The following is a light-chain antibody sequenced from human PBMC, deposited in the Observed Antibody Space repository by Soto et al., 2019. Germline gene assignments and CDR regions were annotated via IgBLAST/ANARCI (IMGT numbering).Light chain of an antibody. J-gene: IGKJ2*01. CDR2: AAS. CDR3: QQYYSFPRT. V-gene: IGKV1-5*01. CDR1: QSISDW. Sequence: DIQMTQSPSTVSASEGDRVTITCRASQSISDWLAWFQLKPGKAPELLIYAASTLHSGVPSRFSGSGSGTDFTLTISCLQPEDFATYYCQQYYSFPRTFGQRTMVDI.